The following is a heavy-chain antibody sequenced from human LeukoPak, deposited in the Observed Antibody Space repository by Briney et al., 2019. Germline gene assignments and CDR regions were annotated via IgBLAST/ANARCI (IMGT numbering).Heavy chain of an antibody. CDR3: ARDFDDWTDDY. Sequence: GGSLRLSCAASGFTLSYNYMTWVRQAPGKGLEWVSVIYAGGDTYYADSVKGRFTISRDLSKNTVYLQMNRLRAEDTAIYYCARDFDDWTDDYWGQGTLVTVSS. CDR2: IYAGGDT. J-gene: IGHJ4*02. V-gene: IGHV3-53*01. CDR1: GFTLSYNY. D-gene: IGHD1-1*01.